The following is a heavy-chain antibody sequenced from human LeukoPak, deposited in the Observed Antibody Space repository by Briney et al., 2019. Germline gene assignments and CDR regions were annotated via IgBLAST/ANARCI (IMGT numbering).Heavy chain of an antibody. CDR2: IYSGGST. V-gene: IGHV3-66*02. CDR1: EFTVSTYW. D-gene: IGHD2-2*01. Sequence: GGSLRLSCAASEFTVSTYWMSWVRQAPGKGLEWVSVIYSGGSTYYADSVKGRFTISRDNSKNTLYLQMNSLRAEDTAVYYCAKEARYCSSTSCFLMDVWGKGTTVTVSS. CDR3: AKEARYCSSTSCFLMDV. J-gene: IGHJ6*03.